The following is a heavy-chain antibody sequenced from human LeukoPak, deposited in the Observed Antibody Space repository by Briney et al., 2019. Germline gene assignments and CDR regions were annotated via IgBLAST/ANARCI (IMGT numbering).Heavy chain of an antibody. CDR2: INPNSGGT. V-gene: IGHV1-2*04. CDR3: ARGNIPGIAVAGTLFDY. CDR1: GYTFTSYY. J-gene: IGHJ4*02. D-gene: IGHD6-19*01. Sequence: ASVKVSCKASGYTFTSYYMHWVRQAPGQGLEWMGWINPNSGGTNYAQKFQGWVTMTRDTSISTAYMELSRLRSDDTAVYYCARGNIPGIAVAGTLFDYWGQGTLVTVSS.